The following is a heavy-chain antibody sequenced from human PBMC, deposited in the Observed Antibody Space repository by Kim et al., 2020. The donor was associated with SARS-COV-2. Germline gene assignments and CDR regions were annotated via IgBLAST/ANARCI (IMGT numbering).Heavy chain of an antibody. J-gene: IGHJ6*01. CDR3: ARTYYYASGTYYYYGM. Sequence: SETLSLTCTVSGGSISTGSYYWGWIRQPPGKGLEWLGSIYYTGSIYYNPSLKSRVTLSVDTSKNQFYQKLSSVTAADTAVYYCARTYYYASGTYYYYGM. CDR2: IYYTGSI. CDR1: GGSISTGSYY. D-gene: IGHD3-10*01. V-gene: IGHV4-39*01.